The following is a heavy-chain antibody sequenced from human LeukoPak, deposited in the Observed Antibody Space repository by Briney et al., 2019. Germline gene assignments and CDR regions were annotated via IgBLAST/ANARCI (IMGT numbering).Heavy chain of an antibody. CDR2: NYYSGST. CDR1: GGSISSYY. V-gene: IGHV4-59*08. Sequence: SETLSLTCTVSGGSISSYYWSWIRQPPGKGLEWIGYNYYSGSTNYNPSLKSRVTISVDTSKNQFSLKLSSVTAADTAVYYCARAGIAAAGHDYWGQGTLVTVSS. CDR3: ARAGIAAAGHDY. D-gene: IGHD6-13*01. J-gene: IGHJ4*02.